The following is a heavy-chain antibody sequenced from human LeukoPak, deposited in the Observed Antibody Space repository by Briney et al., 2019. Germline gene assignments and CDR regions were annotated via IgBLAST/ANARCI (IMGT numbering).Heavy chain of an antibody. CDR1: GSXISRYY. V-gene: IGHV4-59*01. J-gene: IGHJ4*02. Sequence: SETLSLTCTVSGSXISRYYCSWLRQPPGKGLEWIGYIYHSGSTNYNPSLKSRVTISLDTSKNQFSLKLSSVTAADTAVYYCARDRPYYYGSGSYYDGFDSWGQGTLVTVSS. CDR3: ARDRPYYYGSGSYYDGFDS. CDR2: IYHSGST. D-gene: IGHD3-10*01.